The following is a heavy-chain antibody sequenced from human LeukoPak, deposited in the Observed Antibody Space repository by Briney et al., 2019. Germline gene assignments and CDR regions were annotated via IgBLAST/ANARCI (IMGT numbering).Heavy chain of an antibody. CDR3: ARDSEAVAGQQAYYYYYYGMDV. CDR1: GFTFSSYG. J-gene: IGHJ6*02. V-gene: IGHV3-33*01. Sequence: GRSLRLSCAASGFTFSSYGMHWVGQAPGKGLEWVAVIWYDGSNKYYADSVKGRFTISRDNSKNTLYLQMNSLRAEDTAVYYCARDSEAVAGQQAYYYYYYGMDVWGQGTTVTVSS. D-gene: IGHD6-19*01. CDR2: IWYDGSNK.